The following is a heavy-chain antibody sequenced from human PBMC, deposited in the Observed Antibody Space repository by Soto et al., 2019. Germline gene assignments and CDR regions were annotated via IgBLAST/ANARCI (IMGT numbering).Heavy chain of an antibody. Sequence: ASVKVSCKASGYTFTSYGISWVRQAPGQGLEWMGWISAYNGNTNYAQKLQGRVTMTTDTSTSTAYMKLRSLRSDDTAVYYCARGRGIAVAGTSRGRSWFDPWGQGTLVTVS. J-gene: IGHJ5*02. CDR1: GYTFTSYG. CDR3: ARGRGIAVAGTSRGRSWFDP. V-gene: IGHV1-18*04. CDR2: ISAYNGNT. D-gene: IGHD6-19*01.